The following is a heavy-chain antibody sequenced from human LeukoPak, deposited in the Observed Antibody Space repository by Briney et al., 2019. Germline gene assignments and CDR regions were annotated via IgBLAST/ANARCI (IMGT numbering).Heavy chain of an antibody. CDR1: GYTFTGYY. CDR3: ASLLLEWLSTNPPYYFDY. CDR2: INPNSGGT. D-gene: IGHD3-3*01. V-gene: IGHV1-2*02. J-gene: IGHJ4*02. Sequence: ASVKVSCKASGYTFTGYYMHWVRQAPGQGLEWMGWINPNSGGTNYAQKFQGRVTMTRDTSISTAYMELSRLRSDDTAVYYCASLLLEWLSTNPPYYFDYWGQGTLVTVSS.